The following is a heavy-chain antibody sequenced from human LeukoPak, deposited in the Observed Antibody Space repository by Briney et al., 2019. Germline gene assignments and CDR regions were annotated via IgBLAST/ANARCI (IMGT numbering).Heavy chain of an antibody. V-gene: IGHV3-74*01. CDR2: VNGNGRST. J-gene: IGHJ4*02. CDR1: GFSVSSYW. Sequence: PGGSLRLSCATSGFSVSSYWLHWVRQSPAKGLVWVSRVNGNGRSTSYADSVKGRFTISRDNAKNTLYLHMTSLRVEDSAAYYCVRSFRIPYCSGNSCYPTDFDFWGQGTLVTVSS. CDR3: VRSFRIPYCSGNSCYPTDFDF. D-gene: IGHD2-15*01.